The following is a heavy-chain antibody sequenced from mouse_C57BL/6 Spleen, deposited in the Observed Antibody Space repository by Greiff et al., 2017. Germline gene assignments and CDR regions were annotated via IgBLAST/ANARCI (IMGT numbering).Heavy chain of an antibody. D-gene: IGHD3-2*02. CDR2: ISYDGSN. Sequence: EVQLVESGPGLVKPSQSLSLTCSVTGYSITSGYYWNWIRQFPGNKLEWMGYISYDGSNNYNPSLKNRISITRDTSKNQFFLKLNSVTTEDTATYYCARRLTLYYFDYWGQGTTLTVSS. J-gene: IGHJ2*01. CDR3: ARRLTLYYFDY. CDR1: GYSITSGYY. V-gene: IGHV3-6*01.